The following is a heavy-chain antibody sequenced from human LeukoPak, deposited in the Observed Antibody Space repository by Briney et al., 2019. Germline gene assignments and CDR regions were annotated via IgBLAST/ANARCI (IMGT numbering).Heavy chain of an antibody. CDR1: GYTFTSYD. Sequence: ASVKVSCKASGYTFTSYDINWVRQATGQGLEWMGWMNPNSGNTGYAQKFQGRVTMTRNTSISTAYMELSSLRSEDTAVYYCARWIQLWLGTSNWFDPWGQGTLVTVSS. CDR3: ARWIQLWLGTSNWFDP. D-gene: IGHD5-18*01. V-gene: IGHV1-8*01. CDR2: MNPNSGNT. J-gene: IGHJ5*02.